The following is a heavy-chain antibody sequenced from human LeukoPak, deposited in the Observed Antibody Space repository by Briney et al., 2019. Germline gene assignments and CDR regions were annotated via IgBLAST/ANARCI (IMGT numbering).Heavy chain of an antibody. CDR1: GYTFTSYY. CDR3: ARDGSTRYCSSTSCYKHYYYGMDV. D-gene: IGHD2-2*02. CDR2: INPSGGST. J-gene: IGHJ6*02. Sequence: GASVKVSCKASGYTFTSYYMHWVRQAPGQGLEWMGIINPSGGSTSYAQKFQGRVTMTWDTSTSTVYMELSSLRSEDTAVYYCARDGSTRYCSSTSCYKHYYYGMDVWGQGTTVTVSS. V-gene: IGHV1-46*01.